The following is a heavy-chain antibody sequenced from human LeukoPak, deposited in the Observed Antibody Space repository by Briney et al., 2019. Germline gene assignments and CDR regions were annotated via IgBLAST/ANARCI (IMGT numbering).Heavy chain of an antibody. Sequence: SETLSLTCTVSGGSISISNYYWSWIRQPPGKGLEWIGYIFYTGTTNYNFSLKSRLTISVDTSKNQFSLRLTSVTAADTAVYYCARGWGYFDYWGQGTLVTVSS. D-gene: IGHD6-19*01. CDR3: ARGWGYFDY. CDR2: IFYTGTT. CDR1: GGSISISNYY. J-gene: IGHJ4*02. V-gene: IGHV4-61*01.